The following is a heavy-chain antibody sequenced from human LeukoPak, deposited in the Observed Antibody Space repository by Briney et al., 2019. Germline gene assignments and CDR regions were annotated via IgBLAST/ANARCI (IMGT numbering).Heavy chain of an antibody. CDR3: ARPLAYCGGDCLDAFDI. D-gene: IGHD2-21*02. CDR1: GGTFSSYA. Sequence: ASVKVSCKASGGTFSSYAISWVQQAPGQGLEWMGRIIPIFGTANYAQKFQGRVTITTDESTSTAYMELSSLRSEDTAVYYCARPLAYCGGDCLDAFDIWGQGTMVTVSS. J-gene: IGHJ3*02. V-gene: IGHV1-69*05. CDR2: IIPIFGTA.